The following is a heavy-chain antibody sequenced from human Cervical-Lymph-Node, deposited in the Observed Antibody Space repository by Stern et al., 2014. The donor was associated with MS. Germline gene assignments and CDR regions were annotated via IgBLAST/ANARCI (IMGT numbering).Heavy chain of an antibody. D-gene: IGHD6-13*01. CDR2: IYPADSDT. CDR3: ARREGYYYGMDV. Sequence: VQLVQSGAEVKKPGESLKISCKGSGYNFPNYWIGWVRQMPGKGLEWIGIIYPADSDTTYSPPFQGQVTLSVDKSIPTAYLEWSSLKASDTAMYFCARREGYYYGMDVWGQGTTVTVSS. V-gene: IGHV5-51*01. CDR1: GYNFPNYW. J-gene: IGHJ6*02.